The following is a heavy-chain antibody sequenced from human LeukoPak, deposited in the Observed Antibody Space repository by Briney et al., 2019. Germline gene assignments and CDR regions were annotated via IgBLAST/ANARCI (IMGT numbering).Heavy chain of an antibody. Sequence: GGSLRLSCAASGFTFSSYWMHWVRQAPGKGLVWVSRINNDGSSTTYADSVKGRFTFSRDNAKNTLYLQMNSLRVEDTAMYYCVRGFHDSSAYYLFDYWGQGALVTVSS. D-gene: IGHD3-22*01. V-gene: IGHV3-74*01. CDR2: INNDGSST. CDR3: VRGFHDSSAYYLFDY. CDR1: GFTFSSYW. J-gene: IGHJ4*02.